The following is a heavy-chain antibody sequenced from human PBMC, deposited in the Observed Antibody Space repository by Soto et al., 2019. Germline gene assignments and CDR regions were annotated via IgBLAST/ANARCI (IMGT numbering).Heavy chain of an antibody. V-gene: IGHV1-46*04. D-gene: IGHD6-13*01. CDR2: INPLPTSGST. Sequence: QVQLVQSGAEVKKPGASVKVSCKASGYIFTNYYIHWVRQAPGQGPEWMAIINPLPTSGSTNYAQKLQGRVSVTRETSTGTVYMELGRLTSEDAAIYYCAGGLTAAAYWGQGTLVTVSS. CDR3: AGGLTAAAY. CDR1: GYIFTNYY. J-gene: IGHJ4*02.